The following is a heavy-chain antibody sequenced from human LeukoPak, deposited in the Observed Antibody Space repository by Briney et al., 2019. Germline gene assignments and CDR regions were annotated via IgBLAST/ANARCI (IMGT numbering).Heavy chain of an antibody. D-gene: IGHD5-12*01. CDR3: ASTYSDTDWNFDF. CDR2: IYTSGST. Sequence: TSETLSLTCTVSGGSISSYYWSWIRQPAGKGLEWIGRIYTSGSTYYNPSLKSRVTMSVDTSKNQFSLRLSSVTAADTAVYYCASTYSDTDWNFDFWGQGTLVTVSS. J-gene: IGHJ4*02. V-gene: IGHV4-4*07. CDR1: GGSISSYY.